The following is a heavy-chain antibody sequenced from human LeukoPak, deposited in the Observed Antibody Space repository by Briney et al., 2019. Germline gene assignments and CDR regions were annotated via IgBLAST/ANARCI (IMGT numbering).Heavy chain of an antibody. D-gene: IGHD1-26*01. CDR1: GGSVSSYY. J-gene: IGHJ4*02. Sequence: SETLSLTCTVSGGSVSSYYWNWIRQPPGKGLEWIGYIYYSGSAIYSSSLKSRVTISVDTSKNQFSLKLKSMTAADTAVYYCASTGIVGAYFDYWGQGTLVTVSS. CDR3: ASTGIVGAYFDY. CDR2: IYYSGSA. V-gene: IGHV4-59*08.